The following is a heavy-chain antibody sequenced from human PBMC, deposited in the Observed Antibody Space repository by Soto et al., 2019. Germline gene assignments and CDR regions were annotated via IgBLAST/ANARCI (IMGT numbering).Heavy chain of an antibody. J-gene: IGHJ4*02. Sequence: ASVKVSCKASGGTFSSYAISWVRQAPGQGLEWMGWISAYNGNTNYAQKLQGRVTMTTDTSTSTAYMELRSLRSDDTAVYYCARESSSSCHDEWGQGTLVTVSS. CDR2: ISAYNGNT. D-gene: IGHD6-13*01. CDR1: GGTFSSYA. V-gene: IGHV1-18*01. CDR3: ARESSSSCHDE.